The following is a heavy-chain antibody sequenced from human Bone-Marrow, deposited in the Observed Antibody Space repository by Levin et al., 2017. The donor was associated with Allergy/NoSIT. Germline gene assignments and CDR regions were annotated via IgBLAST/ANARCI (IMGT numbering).Heavy chain of an antibody. Sequence: AGGSLRLSCKGSGYSFTSYWIGWVRQMPGKGLEWMGIIYPGDSDTRYSPSFQGQVTISADKSISTAYLQWSSLKASDTAMYYCARLTEYGDYVFKSDAFDIWGQGTMVTVSS. CDR2: IYPGDSDT. V-gene: IGHV5-51*01. CDR3: ARLTEYGDYVFKSDAFDI. D-gene: IGHD4-17*01. CDR1: GYSFTSYW. J-gene: IGHJ3*02.